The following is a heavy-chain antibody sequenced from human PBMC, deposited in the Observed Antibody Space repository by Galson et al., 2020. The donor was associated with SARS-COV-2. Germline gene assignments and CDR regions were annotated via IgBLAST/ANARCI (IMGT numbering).Heavy chain of an antibody. CDR3: ARDKATGTTGDYYYYYGMDV. CDR1: GFTFSDYY. D-gene: IGHD1-1*01. CDR2: ISSSGSTI. Sequence: GGSLRLSCAASGFTFSDYYMSWIRQATGKGLEWVSYISSSGSTIYYADSVKGRFTISRDNAKNSLYLQMHSLRAEDTAVYYCARDKATGTTGDYYYYYGMDVWGQGTTVTVSS. V-gene: IGHV3-11*01. J-gene: IGHJ6*02.